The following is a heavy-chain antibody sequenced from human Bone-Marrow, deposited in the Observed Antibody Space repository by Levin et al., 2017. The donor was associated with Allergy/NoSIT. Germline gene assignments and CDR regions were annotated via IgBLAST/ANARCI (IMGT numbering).Heavy chain of an antibody. CDR2: IIPTLGAA. V-gene: IGHV1-69*13. CDR3: VRALGTVSGSGDV. J-gene: IGHJ6*02. Sequence: ASVKVSCKASGGTFSTYPLSWVRQAPGQGLEWMGGIIPTLGAANYPQKFQGRVTITAHESTNIVFMEMTNLRSEDTAVYYCVRALGTVSGSGDVWGQGTKITVSS. D-gene: IGHD3-16*01. CDR1: GGTFSTYP.